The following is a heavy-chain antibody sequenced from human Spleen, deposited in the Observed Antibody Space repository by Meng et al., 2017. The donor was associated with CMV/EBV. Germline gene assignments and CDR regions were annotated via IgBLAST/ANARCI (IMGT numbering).Heavy chain of an antibody. J-gene: IGHJ6*02. V-gene: IGHV4-34*01. CDR2: INHSGST. D-gene: IGHD6-6*01. Sequence: GSLRLSCAVYGGSFSGNYWSWIRQPPGKGLEWIGEINHSGSTNYNPSLKSRVTISVDTSKNQFSLKLSSVTAADTAVYYCARTRLSSSSQGSYYYYGMDVWGQGTTVTVSS. CDR1: GGSFSGNY. CDR3: ARTRLSSSSQGSYYYYGMDV.